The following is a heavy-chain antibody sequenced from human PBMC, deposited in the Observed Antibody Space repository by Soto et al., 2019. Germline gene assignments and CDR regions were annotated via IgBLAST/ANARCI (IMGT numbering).Heavy chain of an antibody. CDR1: VGSIRCGVYS. Sequence: SEALSLSCALSVGSIRCGVYSWSWIRQQPGKGLEWIGYIYHRGSTYYNPSLKSRVTISVDRSKNQFSLKLSSVTAADTAVYYCAREAYCSGGSCSDYWGQGTMVTVSS. V-gene: IGHV4-30-2*01. CDR3: AREAYCSGGSCSDY. J-gene: IGHJ4*02. D-gene: IGHD2-15*01. CDR2: IYHRGST.